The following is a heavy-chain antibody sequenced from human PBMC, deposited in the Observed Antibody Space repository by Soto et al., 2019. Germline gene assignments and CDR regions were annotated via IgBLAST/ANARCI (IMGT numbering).Heavy chain of an antibody. CDR1: GFTFSSYA. Sequence: EVQLVESGGGLVQPGGSLRLSCAASGFTFSSYAMHWVRQAPGKGLEYVSAISSNGGSTYYANSVKGIFTISRDNSKYTLYLQMGSLRAEDMAVYYCARDVLGGRYSMDVWGQGTTVTVSS. V-gene: IGHV3-64*01. CDR2: ISSNGGST. J-gene: IGHJ6*03. D-gene: IGHD1-26*01. CDR3: ARDVLGGRYSMDV.